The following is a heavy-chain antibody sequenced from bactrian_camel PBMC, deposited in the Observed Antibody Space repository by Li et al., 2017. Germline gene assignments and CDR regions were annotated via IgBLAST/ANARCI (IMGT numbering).Heavy chain of an antibody. Sequence: MGWFCQGPGEERERVAFVDTDGTTSYADSVKGRFTISRDNAKHTLYLQLNSLKTGDTAIYYCGEDTDHHRGQGTQVTVS. J-gene: IGHJ4*01. V-gene: IGHV3S53*01. CDR2: VDTDGTT. D-gene: IGHD1*01. CDR3: GEDTDHH.